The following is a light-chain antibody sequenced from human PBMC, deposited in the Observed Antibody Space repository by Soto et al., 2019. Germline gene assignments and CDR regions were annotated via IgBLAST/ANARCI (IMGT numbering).Light chain of an antibody. CDR1: SGDVGGYNF. CDR2: DVS. Sequence: QSALTQPASVSGSPGQSITISCTGTSGDVGGYNFVSWYQQHPGKAPKLMIYDVSSRPSGVSNRFSGSKSGNTASLTISGLQADAEADYYCSSYTSSNTLGVFGTGTKVTVL. J-gene: IGLJ1*01. V-gene: IGLV2-14*03. CDR3: SSYTSSNTLGV.